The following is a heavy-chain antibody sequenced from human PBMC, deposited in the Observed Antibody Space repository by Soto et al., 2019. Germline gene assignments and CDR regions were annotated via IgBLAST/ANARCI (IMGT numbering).Heavy chain of an antibody. V-gene: IGHV1-18*01. CDR3: ARDILVVDYYYYGMDV. J-gene: IGHJ6*02. CDR2: ISAYNGNT. D-gene: IGHD2-15*01. CDR1: GYTFTGYG. Sequence: QVQLVQSGAEVKKPGASVKVSCKASGYTFTGYGISWVRQAPGQGLEWMGWISAYNGNTNYAQKLQGRVTMTTDTSTSTAYMELRSLRSDDTAVYYCARDILVVDYYYYGMDVWGQGTTVTVSS.